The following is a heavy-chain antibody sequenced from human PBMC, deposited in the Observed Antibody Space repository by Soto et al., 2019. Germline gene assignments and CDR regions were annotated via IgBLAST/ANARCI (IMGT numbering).Heavy chain of an antibody. J-gene: IGHJ6*02. V-gene: IGHV3-30*18. CDR1: GFTFSSYG. Sequence: QVQLVESGGGVVQPGRSLRLSCAASGFTFSSYGMHWVRQAPGKGLEWVAVISYDGSNKYYEDSVKGRFTISRDNSKNTLYLKMNSLRAEDTAVYYCAKDDEGYYYYGMDVWGQGTTVTVSS. CDR3: AKDDEGYYYYGMDV. CDR2: ISYDGSNK.